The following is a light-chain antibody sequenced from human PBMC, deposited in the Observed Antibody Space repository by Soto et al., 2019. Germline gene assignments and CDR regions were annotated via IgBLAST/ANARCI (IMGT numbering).Light chain of an antibody. V-gene: IGLV2-14*01. CDR1: SSDVVTYKY. J-gene: IGLJ2*01. Sequence: ALTQPASVSGSPGQSITISCTGTSSDVVTYKYVSWYQQHPGKAPKLMIYEVSNRPSGVSNRFSGSKSGNTASLTISGLQAEDEADYYCCSYAGSTTRVVFGGGTKLTVL. CDR3: CSYAGSTTRVV. CDR2: EVS.